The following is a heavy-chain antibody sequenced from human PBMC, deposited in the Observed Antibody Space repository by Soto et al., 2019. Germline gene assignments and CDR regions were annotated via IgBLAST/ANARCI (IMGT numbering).Heavy chain of an antibody. CDR2: IYYSGST. V-gene: IGHV4-39*01. CDR3: DLAYYSYNGTHV. Sequence: SENLSLTCAVSGGSISSSSYYWGCIRQPPGKGLEWIGSIYYSGSTYFNPSLKSRVTISVDTSKNQFSLKLSSVTAADTAVYYCDLAYYSYNGTHVRGQATSGTVSS. CDR1: GGSISSSSYY. J-gene: IGHJ6*02.